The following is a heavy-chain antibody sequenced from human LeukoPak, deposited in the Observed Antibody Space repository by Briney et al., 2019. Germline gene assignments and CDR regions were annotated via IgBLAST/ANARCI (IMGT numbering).Heavy chain of an antibody. CDR1: GFTFSNYG. J-gene: IGHJ3*02. CDR3: ARDLEMATIMDAFDI. D-gene: IGHD5-24*01. Sequence: PGGSLRLSCVASGFTFSNYGMHWVRQAPGKGLEWVAVIWYDGRNKYYSDSVKGRFTISRDNSKNTLYVQMNSLRAEDTAVYYCARDLEMATIMDAFDIWGQGTMVTVSS. CDR2: IWYDGRNK. V-gene: IGHV3-33*01.